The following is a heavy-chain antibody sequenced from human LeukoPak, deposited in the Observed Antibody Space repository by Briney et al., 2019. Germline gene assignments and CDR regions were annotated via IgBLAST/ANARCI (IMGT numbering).Heavy chain of an antibody. Sequence: PSETLSLTCAVYGGSFSGYYWSWIRQPPGKGLEWIGEINHSGSTNYNPSLKSRVTISVDTSKNQFSLKLSSVTAADTAVYYCARKVTTGQGFDHWGQGTLVSVSS. J-gene: IGHJ4*02. CDR3: ARKVTTGQGFDH. D-gene: IGHD4-11*01. V-gene: IGHV4-34*01. CDR1: GGSFSGYY. CDR2: INHSGST.